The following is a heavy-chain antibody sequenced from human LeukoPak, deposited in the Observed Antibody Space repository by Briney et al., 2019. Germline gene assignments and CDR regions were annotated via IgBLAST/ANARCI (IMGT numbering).Heavy chain of an antibody. CDR3: AKEIYGDPTGGRFQH. CDR2: IKQDGSEK. Sequence: QAGGSLRLSCAASGFTFSSYWMSWVRQAPGKGLEWVANIKQDGSEKYYVDSVKGRFTISRDNAKNTLYLQMNSLRAEDTAVFYCAKEIYGDPTGGRFQHWGQGTLVTVSS. CDR1: GFTFSSYW. J-gene: IGHJ1*01. D-gene: IGHD4-17*01. V-gene: IGHV3-7*03.